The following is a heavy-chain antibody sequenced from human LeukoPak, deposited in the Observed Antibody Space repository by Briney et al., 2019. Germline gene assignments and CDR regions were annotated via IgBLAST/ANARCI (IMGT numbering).Heavy chain of an antibody. CDR1: GGSFSGYY. V-gene: IGHV4-34*01. CDR3: ARGLRIVVVVAATVWFDP. J-gene: IGHJ5*02. Sequence: SETLSLTCAVYGGSFSGYYWSWIRQPPGKGLEWIGEINHSGSTSYNPSLKSRVTISVDTSKNQFSLKLSSVTAADTAVYYCARGLRIVVVVAATVWFDPWGQGTLVTVSS. CDR2: INHSGST. D-gene: IGHD2-15*01.